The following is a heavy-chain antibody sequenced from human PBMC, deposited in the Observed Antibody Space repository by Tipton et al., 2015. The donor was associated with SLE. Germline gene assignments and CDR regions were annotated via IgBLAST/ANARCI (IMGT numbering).Heavy chain of an antibody. V-gene: IGHV3-53*05. CDR1: GGSFSGYY. D-gene: IGHD3-10*01. CDR3: ARDRYFDSESSSFDY. CDR2: IYSGGKT. J-gene: IGHJ4*02. Sequence: LSLTCAVYGGSFSGYYWSWIRQPPGKGLEWVSVIYSGGKTYYPDSVKGRFTISRDDSQNTVHLQMNSLRAEDTAVYYCARDRYFDSESSSFDYWSRGTLVTVSS.